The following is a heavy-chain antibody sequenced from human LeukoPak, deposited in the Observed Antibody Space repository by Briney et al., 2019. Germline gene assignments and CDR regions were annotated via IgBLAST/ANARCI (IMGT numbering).Heavy chain of an antibody. D-gene: IGHD6-13*01. CDR1: GGSISNYY. V-gene: IGHV4-4*08. CDR3: AGVTTAWYVIGY. J-gene: IGHJ4*02. Sequence: KPSETLSLTCAVSGGSISNYYWTWIRQPPGKGLEWLGFIYNAATTNYNPSLKSRVTISVDTSKNQFSLRLSSVTAADSAIYYCAGVTTAWYVIGYWGQGALVTVSS. CDR2: IYNAATT.